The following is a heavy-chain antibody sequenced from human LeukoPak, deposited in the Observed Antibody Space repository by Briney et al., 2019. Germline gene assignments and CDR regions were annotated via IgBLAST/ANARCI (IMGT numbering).Heavy chain of an antibody. CDR3: ARDCSGGSCYNKFDY. Sequence: SETLSLTCTVSAVSISDYYWSWIRQTPGKGLEWIGYIHNSGNTNYNPSLKSRVTMSVDTSKNQFSLKLSSVTAADTAVYYCARDCSGGSCYNKFDYWGQGTLVTVSS. D-gene: IGHD2-15*01. V-gene: IGHV4-59*12. CDR2: IHNSGNT. J-gene: IGHJ4*02. CDR1: AVSISDYY.